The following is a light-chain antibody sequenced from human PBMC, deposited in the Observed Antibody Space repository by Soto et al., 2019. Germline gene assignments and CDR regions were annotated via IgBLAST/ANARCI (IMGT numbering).Light chain of an antibody. V-gene: IGLV2-11*01. CDR1: SSDVGGYNY. CDR2: DVR. Sequence: QLVLTQPRSVSGSPGQTVTISCTGTSSDVGGYNYVSWYQPHPGKAPNLMIYDVRKRPSGVPDRFSGSTSGNTASVAISGLQAEDDDDYYCCSYAGNYTLLFGGGTKVTVL. CDR3: CSYAGNYTLL. J-gene: IGLJ2*01.